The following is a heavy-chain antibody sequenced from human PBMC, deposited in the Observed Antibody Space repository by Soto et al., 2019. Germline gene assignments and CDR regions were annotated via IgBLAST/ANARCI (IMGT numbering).Heavy chain of an antibody. CDR1: GYSLTNYW. J-gene: IGHJ4*02. Sequence: GSLKISCKGSGYSLTNYWISWVRQMPGKGLEWMGKIDPSDSYTNYSPSFQGHVTTSADKSISTAYLQWSSLKASDTAMYYCARQIRYSTGWYYFDHWGQGTLVTVSS. D-gene: IGHD6-19*01. CDR2: IDPSDSYT. V-gene: IGHV5-10-1*01. CDR3: ARQIRYSTGWYYFDH.